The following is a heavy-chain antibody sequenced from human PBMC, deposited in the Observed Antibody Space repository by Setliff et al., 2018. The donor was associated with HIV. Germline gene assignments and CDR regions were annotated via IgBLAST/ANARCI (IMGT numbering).Heavy chain of an antibody. V-gene: IGHV4-4*09. CDR2: IYTSGST. D-gene: IGHD6-19*01. Sequence: LSLTCTVSGGSISSFYWSWIRQPPGKGLEWIGYIYTSGSTNYNPSLKSRVAISVDTSKNQFSLKLSSVTAADTAVYYCARSPRIGVAGEFEYWGQGTLVTVSS. CDR1: GGSISSFY. J-gene: IGHJ4*02. CDR3: ARSPRIGVAGEFEY.